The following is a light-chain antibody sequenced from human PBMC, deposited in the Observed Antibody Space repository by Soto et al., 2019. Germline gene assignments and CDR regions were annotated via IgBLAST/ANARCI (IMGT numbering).Light chain of an antibody. CDR2: EVS. V-gene: IGLV2-14*01. CDR1: SSDVGGYNS. Sequence: QSVLTQPASVSGSPGLSITISCTGTSSDVGGYNSVSWYQQHPGKAPKLLIHEVSDRRSGVSSRFSGSKSGNTASLTISGLQAEDEADYYCSSYTSSDTLVFGTGTKVTVL. CDR3: SSYTSSDTLV. J-gene: IGLJ1*01.